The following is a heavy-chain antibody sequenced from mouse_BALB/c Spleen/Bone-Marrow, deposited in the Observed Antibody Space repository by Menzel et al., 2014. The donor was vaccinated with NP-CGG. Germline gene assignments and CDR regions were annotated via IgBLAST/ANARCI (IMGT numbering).Heavy chain of an antibody. V-gene: IGHV7-3*02. J-gene: IGHJ1*01. D-gene: IGHD1-1*01. Sequence: EVKLVESGGGLVQPGGSLGLSCATSGFTFTDYYMSWVRQPPGKALEWLGFIRNKANGYTTEYSTSMKGRFTISRDNSQSILYLQMNTLRAEDSATYYCARDRNFGSSWYFDVWGAGTTVTVSS. CDR3: ARDRNFGSSWYFDV. CDR2: IRNKANGYTT. CDR1: GFTFTDYY.